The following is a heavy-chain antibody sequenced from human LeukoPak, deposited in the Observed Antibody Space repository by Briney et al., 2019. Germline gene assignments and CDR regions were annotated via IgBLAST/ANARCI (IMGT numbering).Heavy chain of an antibody. D-gene: IGHD3-22*01. CDR2: IYYSGST. Sequence: PSETLSLTCTVSGGSISSYYWSWIRQPPGKGLEWIGYIYYSGSTNYNPSLKSRVTISVDTSKNQFSLKLSSVTAADTAVYYCAGSDYDSSGYYYTVDYWGQGTLVTVSS. CDR1: GGSISSYY. V-gene: IGHV4-59*01. CDR3: AGSDYDSSGYYYTVDY. J-gene: IGHJ4*02.